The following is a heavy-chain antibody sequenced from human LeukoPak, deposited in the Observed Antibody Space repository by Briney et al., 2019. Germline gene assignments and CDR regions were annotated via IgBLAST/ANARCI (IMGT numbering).Heavy chain of an antibody. CDR3: ARDEMATTYWFDP. V-gene: IGHV1-8*01. J-gene: IGHJ5*02. D-gene: IGHD5-24*01. Sequence: ASVKVSCKASGYTFTSYDINWVRQATGQGLEWMGWMNPNSGNTGYAQKCQGRVTMTRNTSISTAYMELSSLRSEDTAVYYCARDEMATTYWFDPWGQGTLVTVSS. CDR1: GYTFTSYD. CDR2: MNPNSGNT.